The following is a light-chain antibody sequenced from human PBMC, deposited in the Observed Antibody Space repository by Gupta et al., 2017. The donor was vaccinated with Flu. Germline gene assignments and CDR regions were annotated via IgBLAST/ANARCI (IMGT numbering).Light chain of an antibody. V-gene: IGKV1-5*03. CDR2: KAS. CDR1: QAISTW. CDR3: QQYNTYVT. J-gene: IGKJ4*01. Sequence: VGDGVSIPCRASQAISTWLDWYQQKPGKAPKLLISKASSIESGVPSRFSGTGSGTEFTLTISSLQPDDFATYYCQQYNTYVTFGGGTKVEIK.